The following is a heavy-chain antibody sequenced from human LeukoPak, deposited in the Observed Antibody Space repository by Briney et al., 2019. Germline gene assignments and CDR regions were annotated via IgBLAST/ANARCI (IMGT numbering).Heavy chain of an antibody. CDR3: ARTYGDYDDAFDV. Sequence: PSETLSLTCTVSGGSISSSTYYWGWIRQPPGKGLEWIGRIYYSGSTYNNPSLKSRVTIFVDTSTNQFSLKLSSVTATDTAVYYCARTYGDYDDAFDVWGQGTMVTVSS. CDR1: GGSISSSTYY. J-gene: IGHJ3*01. CDR2: IYYSGST. D-gene: IGHD4-17*01. V-gene: IGHV4-39*01.